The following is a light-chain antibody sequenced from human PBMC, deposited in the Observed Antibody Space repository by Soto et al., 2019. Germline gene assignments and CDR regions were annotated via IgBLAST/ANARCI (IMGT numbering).Light chain of an antibody. Sequence: DIQMTHSPSSLSASVGSRFNITCRASQSISISLNWYQLKPGKAPNLLMYGASYLKSGVPTRFSGSGSGTDFTLTISSLKTEDFATYYCQQTYTTPEITFGQGTRLEIK. CDR2: GAS. V-gene: IGKV1-39*01. J-gene: IGKJ5*01. CDR3: QQTYTTPEIT. CDR1: QSISIS.